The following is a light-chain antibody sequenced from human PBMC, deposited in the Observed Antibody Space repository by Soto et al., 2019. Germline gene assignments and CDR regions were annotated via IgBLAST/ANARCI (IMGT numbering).Light chain of an antibody. CDR1: SSDVGAYNY. CDR2: QVS. CDR3: GSFAGGNTFV. Sequence: QAVRTQPPSASGSPGQAVTISCTGTSSDVGAYNYVSWYQHHPGKAPKLIIYQVSKRPSGVPDRFSGSKSGNTASLTVSGLQSEDEADYYCGSFAGGNTFVFGTGTKVTVL. V-gene: IGLV2-8*01. J-gene: IGLJ1*01.